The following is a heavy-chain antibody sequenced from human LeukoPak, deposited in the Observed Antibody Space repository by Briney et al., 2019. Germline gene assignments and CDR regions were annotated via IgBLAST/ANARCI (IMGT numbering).Heavy chain of an antibody. CDR2: IYYSGST. CDR1: GGSISSYS. D-gene: IGHD6-19*01. V-gene: IGHV4-59*13. CDR3: ARVGRGWYSLHY. J-gene: IGHJ4*02. Sequence: PSETLSLTCTVTGGSISSYSWSWIRQPQGKGLEWIGYIYYSGSTNYNPSLKSRVTISVDTSKNQFSLKLSSVTAADTAVYYCARVGRGWYSLHYWGQGTLVTVSS.